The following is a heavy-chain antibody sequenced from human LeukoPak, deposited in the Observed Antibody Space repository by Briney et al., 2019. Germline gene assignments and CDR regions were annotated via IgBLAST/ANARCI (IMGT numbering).Heavy chain of an antibody. Sequence: GESLKISCQGSRYSFTSYWIGWVRQMPGKGLAWMGIIYPGDSEIRYSPYFQDQVTISADKSTSTAYLQWSSLTASDSAMYYCARGSYFCSGGTCYSGSFDYWGQGTLVTVSS. D-gene: IGHD2-15*01. CDR2: IYPGDSEI. CDR1: RYSFTSYW. CDR3: ARGSYFCSGGTCYSGSFDY. J-gene: IGHJ4*02. V-gene: IGHV5-51*01.